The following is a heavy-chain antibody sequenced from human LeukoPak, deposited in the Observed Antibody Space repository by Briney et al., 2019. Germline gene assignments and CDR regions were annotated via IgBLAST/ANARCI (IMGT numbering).Heavy chain of an antibody. V-gene: IGHV1-69*13. CDR2: IIPIFGTA. Sequence: GASVKVSCKASGGTFSSYAISWVRQAPGQGLEWMGGIIPIFGTANYAQKFQGRVTITADESTSTAYMELSSLRSEDTAVYYCARDPPDGPGSYESSPWGQGTLVTVSS. CDR1: GGTFSSYA. D-gene: IGHD3-10*01. J-gene: IGHJ4*02. CDR3: ARDPPDGPGSYESSP.